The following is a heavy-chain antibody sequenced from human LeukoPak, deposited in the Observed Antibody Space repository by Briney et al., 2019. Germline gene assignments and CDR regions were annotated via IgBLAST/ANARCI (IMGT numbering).Heavy chain of an antibody. CDR3: AKSGFSGWYYYYYMDV. Sequence: PGGSLRLSCAASGFTFSSYSMNWVRQAPGKGLEWISYISSSSSAIYYADSVKGRFTISRDNSKNTLYLQMNSLRAEDTAVYYCAKSGFSGWYYYYYMDVWGKGTTVTISS. D-gene: IGHD6-19*01. J-gene: IGHJ6*03. CDR1: GFTFSSYS. CDR2: ISSSSSAI. V-gene: IGHV3-48*01.